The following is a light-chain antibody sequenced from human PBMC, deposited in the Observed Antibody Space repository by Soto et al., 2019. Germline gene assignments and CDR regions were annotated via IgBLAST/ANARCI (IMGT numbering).Light chain of an antibody. CDR2: GAF. CDR1: QSISRN. V-gene: IGKV3-20*01. CDR3: QQYGSSPRT. J-gene: IGKJ1*01. Sequence: EIVLTQSPSTLSVSPGQRATLSCRASQSISRNLAWYQQKPGQAPWLLIYGAFNRAGGVQDRFSGSGSGTDFTLTIRRLEPEDFAVYYCQQYGSSPRTVGQGTEVDIK.